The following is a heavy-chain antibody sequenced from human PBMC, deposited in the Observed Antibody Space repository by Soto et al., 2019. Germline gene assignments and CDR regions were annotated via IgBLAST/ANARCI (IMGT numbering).Heavy chain of an antibody. CDR2: ISAYNGNT. Sequence: GASVKVSCKASGYTFTSYGISWVRQAPGQGLEWMGWISAYNGNTNYAQKLQGRVTMTTDTSTSTAYMELRSLRSDDTAVYYCARNLGSSFGPPGHERRHSDYWGQGTLVTVSS. CDR3: ARNLGSSFGPPGHERRHSDY. V-gene: IGHV1-18*01. J-gene: IGHJ4*02. D-gene: IGHD6-19*01. CDR1: GYTFTSYG.